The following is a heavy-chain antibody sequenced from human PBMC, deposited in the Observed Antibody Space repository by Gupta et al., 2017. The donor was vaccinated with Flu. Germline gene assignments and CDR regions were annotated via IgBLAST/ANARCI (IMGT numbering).Heavy chain of an antibody. CDR2: IAGVAGSGFSP. D-gene: IGHD6-19*01. Sequence: YAMTWVGQAPGKGLEWVSTIAGVAGSGFSPYYADSVKGRFTISRDDSKNTLYLQLNSLRVEDTAVYYCAKDLYTSGCLPTCGMDVGGQGTTVTVSS. CDR1: YA. CDR3: AKDLYTSGCLPTCGMDV. V-gene: IGHV3-23*01. J-gene: IGHJ6*02.